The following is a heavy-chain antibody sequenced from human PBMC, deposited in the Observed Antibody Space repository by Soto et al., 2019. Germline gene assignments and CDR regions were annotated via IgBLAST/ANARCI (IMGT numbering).Heavy chain of an antibody. CDR3: ASVNYYGSWKGSYYFDY. J-gene: IGHJ4*02. Sequence: QVQLQESGPGLVKPSQTLSLTCTVSGGSISSGGYYWSWIRQHPGKGMEWIVYIYYSGSTYYNQSLKSLVTISVDTSKNQFSLKLSSVTAADTAVYYCASVNYYGSWKGSYYFDYWGQGTLVTVSS. D-gene: IGHD3-10*01. CDR2: IYYSGST. V-gene: IGHV4-31*01. CDR1: GGSISSGGYY.